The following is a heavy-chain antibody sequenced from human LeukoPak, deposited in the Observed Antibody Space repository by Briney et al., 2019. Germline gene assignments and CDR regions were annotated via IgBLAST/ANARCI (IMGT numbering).Heavy chain of an antibody. D-gene: IGHD3-16*01. CDR1: AGTFSSYA. CDR3: ARGEVRHFFDY. J-gene: IGHJ4*02. Sequence: SVKVSCKACAGTFSSYAISWVRQDPGQGLEWMGGIIPIFGTANYAQKFQGRVTITADESTSTAYMELSSLRSEDTAVYYCARGEVRHFFDYWGQGTLVTVSS. V-gene: IGHV1-69*13. CDR2: IIPIFGTA.